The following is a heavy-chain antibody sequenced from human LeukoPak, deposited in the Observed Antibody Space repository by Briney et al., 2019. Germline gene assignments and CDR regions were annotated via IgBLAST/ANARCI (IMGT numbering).Heavy chain of an antibody. CDR2: INSDGSST. Sequence: PRGSLRLSCAASGLTFSSYWMHWVRQAPGKGLVWVSRINSDGSSTTYADSVKGRFTISRDNAKNTLYLQMNSLRAEDTAVYYCARDHCSSTSCYLSAYYFDYWGQGTLVTVSS. CDR1: GLTFSSYW. J-gene: IGHJ4*02. V-gene: IGHV3-74*01. CDR3: ARDHCSSTSCYLSAYYFDY. D-gene: IGHD2-2*01.